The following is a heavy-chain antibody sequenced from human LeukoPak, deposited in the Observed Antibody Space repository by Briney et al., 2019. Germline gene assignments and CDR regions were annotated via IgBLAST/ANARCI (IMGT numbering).Heavy chain of an antibody. CDR3: AKDGRAAEASLYYFDY. D-gene: IGHD1-14*01. CDR1: GLTFSSFA. Sequence: GGSLRLSCVASGLTFSSFAMHWVRQAPGKGLECLAVISDNGGTTSYSNSVKGRFTISRDNSNNTLYLQMNSLRGDDTAVYYCAKDGRAAEASLYYFDYWGQGTLVTVSS. V-gene: IGHV3-64*01. CDR2: ISDNGGTT. J-gene: IGHJ4*02.